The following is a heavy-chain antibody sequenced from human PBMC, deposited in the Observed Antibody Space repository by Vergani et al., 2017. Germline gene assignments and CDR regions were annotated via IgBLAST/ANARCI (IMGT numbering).Heavy chain of an antibody. J-gene: IGHJ6*02. Sequence: EVQLVESGGGLVKPGGSLRLSCAASGFTFSSYSMNWVRQAPGKGLEWVSSISSSSSYIYYADSVKGRFTISRDNAKNSLYLQMNSLRAEDTAVYYCAWLTCSGGSCYSYYYYYGMDVWGQGTTVTVSS. CDR3: AWLTCSGGSCYSYYYYYGMDV. V-gene: IGHV3-21*01. CDR1: GFTFSSYS. CDR2: ISSSSSYI. D-gene: IGHD2-15*01.